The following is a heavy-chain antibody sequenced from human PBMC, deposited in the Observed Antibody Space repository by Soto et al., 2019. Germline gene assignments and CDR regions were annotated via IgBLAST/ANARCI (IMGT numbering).Heavy chain of an antibody. D-gene: IGHD2-8*01. CDR2: LYQGLSI. CDR1: SGSFSGYY. Sequence: QVQLQQWGAGLLKPSETLSLTCAVYSGSFSGYYWSWIRQPPGKGLEWIGELYQGLSIIYNPSLESRVTISGDSSKNQFSLKPRPVTAADTAVYYCARHGCYYFDYWGQGTLVTVSS. CDR3: ARHGCYYFDY. V-gene: IGHV4-34*01. J-gene: IGHJ4*02.